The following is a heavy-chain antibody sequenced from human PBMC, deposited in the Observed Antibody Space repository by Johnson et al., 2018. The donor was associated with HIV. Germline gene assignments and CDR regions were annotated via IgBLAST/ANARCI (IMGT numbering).Heavy chain of an antibody. V-gene: IGHV3-33*06. CDR1: GFTFSNYG. CDR3: AKDTTGGTHAFDI. Sequence: QVQLVESGGGVVQPGRSLRLSCAASGFTFSNYGMHWVRQAPGKGLEWVAVIWYDGSNKYYTDSVKGRVTISRDNSKNTLYLQMYSLRAEETAGYYCAKDTTGGTHAFDIWGQGTMVTVSS. CDR2: IWYDGSNK. D-gene: IGHD2-15*01. J-gene: IGHJ3*02.